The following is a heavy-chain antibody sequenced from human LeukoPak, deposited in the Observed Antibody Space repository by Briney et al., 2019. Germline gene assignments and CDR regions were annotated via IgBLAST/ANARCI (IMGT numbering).Heavy chain of an antibody. CDR1: GFTFSSYA. D-gene: IGHD5-18*01. J-gene: IGHJ4*02. Sequence: RPGGSLRLSCAASGFTFSSYAMSWVRQAPGKGLEWVSAISGSGGSTYYADSVKGRFTISRDNSKNTLNLQMNSLRAEDTAVYYCAKEQGYSYGYIDYWGQGTLVTVSS. V-gene: IGHV3-23*01. CDR3: AKEQGYSYGYIDY. CDR2: ISGSGGST.